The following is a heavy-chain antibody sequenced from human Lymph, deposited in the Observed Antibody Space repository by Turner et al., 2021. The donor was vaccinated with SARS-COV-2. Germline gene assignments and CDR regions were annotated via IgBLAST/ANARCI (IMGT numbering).Heavy chain of an antibody. CDR3: ARDALKKEVADTSDNWFDP. CDR2: IKSKTDGGTT. CDR1: GFTFSNAW. J-gene: IGHJ5*02. V-gene: IGHV3-15*01. D-gene: IGHD6-19*01. Sequence: EVQLVESGGGLVKPGGSLRLSCAASGFTFSNAWMSWVRQAPGKGLEWVGRIKSKTDGGTTDYAAPVKGRFTISRDDSKNTLYLQMNSLRAEDTAVYYCARDALKKEVADTSDNWFDPWGQGTLVTVSS.